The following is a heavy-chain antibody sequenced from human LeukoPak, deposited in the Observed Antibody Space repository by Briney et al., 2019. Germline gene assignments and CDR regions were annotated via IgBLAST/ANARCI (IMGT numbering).Heavy chain of an antibody. CDR1: GGSFCGYY. V-gene: IGHV4-34*01. CDR2: INHSGST. CDR3: ARGVIAAAGTRGVSCWFDP. J-gene: IGHJ5*02. Sequence: PSETLSLTCAVYGGSFCGYYWSWIRQPPGKGLEWIGEINHSGSTNYNPSLKSRVTISVDTSKNQFSLKLSSVTAADTAVYYCARGVIAAAGTRGVSCWFDPWGQGTLVTVSS. D-gene: IGHD6-13*01.